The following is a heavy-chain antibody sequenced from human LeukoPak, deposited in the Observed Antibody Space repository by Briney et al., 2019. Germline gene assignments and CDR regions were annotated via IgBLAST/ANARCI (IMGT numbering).Heavy chain of an antibody. CDR2: IYYLGNT. CDR1: GGSMNNYY. J-gene: IGHJ4*02. V-gene: IGHV4-59*01. D-gene: IGHD1-26*01. Sequence: SETLSLTCTVSGGSMNNYYWNWIRQPPGKGLEWIGYIYYLGNTDYNPSLKSRVTISLDMSKNQFSLKLTSVTAADTAVYYCARQGGSYYTPFDSWGQGTLVTVSS. CDR3: ARQGGSYYTPFDS.